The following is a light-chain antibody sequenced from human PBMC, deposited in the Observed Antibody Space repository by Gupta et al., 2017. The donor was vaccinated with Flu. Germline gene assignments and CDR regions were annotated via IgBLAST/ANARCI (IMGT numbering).Light chain of an antibody. CDR1: QSISSY. CDR3: TGFHYSAALT. CDR2: AAP. Sequence: IVLTQSPATLSLSPGETATLSCRASQSISSYLAWSQQKTGQAPGLLIYAAPIGDSVITTMHSHSGCDIFFTLTMRSRKPGDFKVQHCTGFHYSAALTFGPGTQVEI. V-gene: IGKV3-11*01. J-gene: IGKJ5*01.